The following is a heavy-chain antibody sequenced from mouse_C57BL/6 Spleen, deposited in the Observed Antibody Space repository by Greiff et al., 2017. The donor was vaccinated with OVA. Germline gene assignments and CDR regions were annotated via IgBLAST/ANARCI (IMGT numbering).Heavy chain of an antibody. J-gene: IGHJ4*01. Sequence: VQLQQSGTELVQPGASVKLSCKASGYTFTSYWMHWVKQRPGQGLEWIGNINPSNGGTNSNEKFKSKAPLTVDKSSSTAYMQLSSLTSEDAAVYDCARGSYDYGPYYAMDYWGQGTSVTVAS. CDR2: INPSNGGT. V-gene: IGHV1-53*01. CDR1: GYTFTSYW. D-gene: IGHD1-1*01. CDR3: ARGSYDYGPYYAMDY.